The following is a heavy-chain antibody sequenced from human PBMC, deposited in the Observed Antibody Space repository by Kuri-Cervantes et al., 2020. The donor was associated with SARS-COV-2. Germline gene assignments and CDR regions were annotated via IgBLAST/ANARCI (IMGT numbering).Heavy chain of an antibody. V-gene: IGHV1-8*02. Sequence: ASVKVSCKASGYTFNIYDINWVRQATGQGLEWMGWMNPNSGVTGYAQKFQGGVTMTRDTSRGIAYMELSSLRSDDTAVYYCARDWGVREAAAGTPYWYFDLWGRGTLVTVSS. CDR2: MNPNSGVT. D-gene: IGHD6-13*01. CDR3: ARDWGVREAAAGTPYWYFDL. J-gene: IGHJ2*01. CDR1: GYTFNIYD.